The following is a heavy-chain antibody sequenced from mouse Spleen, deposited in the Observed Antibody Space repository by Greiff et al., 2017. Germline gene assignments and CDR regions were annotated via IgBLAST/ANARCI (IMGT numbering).Heavy chain of an antibody. CDR3: TLLTGTSDY. CDR1: GYTFTDYE. J-gene: IGHJ2*01. Sequence: QVQLKESGAELVRPGASVTLSCKASGYTFTDYEMHWVKQTPVHGLEWIGAIDPETGGTAYNQKFKGKAILTADKSSSTAYMELRSLTSEDSAVYYCTLLTGTSDYWGQGTTLTVSS. CDR2: IDPETGGT. D-gene: IGHD4-1*01. V-gene: IGHV1-15*01.